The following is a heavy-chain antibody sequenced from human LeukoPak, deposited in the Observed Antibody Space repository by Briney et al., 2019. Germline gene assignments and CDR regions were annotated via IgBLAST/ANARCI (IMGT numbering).Heavy chain of an antibody. CDR1: GFTFSSYS. CDR2: ISSSSSYI. J-gene: IGHJ6*04. Sequence: SGGSLRLSCAASGFTFSSYSMNWVRQAPGKGLEWVSSISSSSSYIYYADSVKGRFTISRDNAKNSLYLQMNSLRAEDTAVYYCAGGIAMVRGGDVWGKGTTVTVSS. CDR3: AGGIAMVRGGDV. V-gene: IGHV3-21*01. D-gene: IGHD3-10*01.